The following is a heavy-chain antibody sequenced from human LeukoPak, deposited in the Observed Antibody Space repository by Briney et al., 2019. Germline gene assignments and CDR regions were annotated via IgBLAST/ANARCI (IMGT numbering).Heavy chain of an antibody. V-gene: IGHV3-11*01. CDR2: ISKSGSVI. J-gene: IGHJ4*02. CDR3: ARVDSGNYDY. CDR1: GFTFSDDN. D-gene: IGHD1-26*01. Sequence: GGSLRLSCAASGFTFSDDNKSWIRQAPGKGLEWVSHISKSGSVIYYADSVKGRFTISRDNAKNSLYLQLNSLRVEDTAVYYCARVDSGNYDYWGQGTLLTVSS.